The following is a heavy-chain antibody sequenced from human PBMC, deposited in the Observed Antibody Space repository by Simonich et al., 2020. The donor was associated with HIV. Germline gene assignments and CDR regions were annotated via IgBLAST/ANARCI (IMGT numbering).Heavy chain of an antibody. J-gene: IGHJ4*02. D-gene: IGHD3-10*01. V-gene: IGHV3-9*01. CDR3: AKEKGAYYGSGSPVY. CDR1: GFTFDDYA. Sequence: EVQLVESGGGLVKPGRSLRLSCAASGFTFDDYAMHCVRQAPGNGMELVYGIRWNNGIIGYADSVKGRFTIFRDNAKNSLYLQMNSLRAEDTDLYYCAKEKGAYYGSGSPVYWGQGTLVTVSS. CDR2: IRWNNGII.